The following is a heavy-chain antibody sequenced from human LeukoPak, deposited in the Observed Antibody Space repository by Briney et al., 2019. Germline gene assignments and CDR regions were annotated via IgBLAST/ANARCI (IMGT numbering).Heavy chain of an antibody. J-gene: IGHJ6*03. CDR1: GFTFSSYS. Sequence: GGSLRLSCAASGFTFSSYSMNWVRQAPGKGLEWVSYISSSSSTIYYADSVKGRFTISRDNAKNSLYLQMNSLRAEDTAVYYCARGGATVVINYYYMDVWGKGTTVTVSS. CDR2: ISSSSSTI. V-gene: IGHV3-48*01. CDR3: ARGGATVVINYYYMDV. D-gene: IGHD4-23*01.